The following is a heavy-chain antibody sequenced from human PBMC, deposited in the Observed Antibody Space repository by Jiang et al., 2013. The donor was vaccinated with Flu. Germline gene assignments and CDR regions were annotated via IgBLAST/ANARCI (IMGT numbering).Heavy chain of an antibody. CDR2: IYPGDSDT. CDR3: ARPYGSGSYYNWDDAFDI. Sequence: GAEVKKPGESLKISCKGSGYSFTSYWIGWVRQMPGKGLEWMGIIYPGDSDTRYSPSFQGQVTISADKSISTAYLQWSSLKASDTAMYYCARPYGSGSYYNWDDAFDIWGQGTMATVSS. CDR1: GYSFTSYW. V-gene: IGHV5-51*01. J-gene: IGHJ3*02. D-gene: IGHD3-10*01.